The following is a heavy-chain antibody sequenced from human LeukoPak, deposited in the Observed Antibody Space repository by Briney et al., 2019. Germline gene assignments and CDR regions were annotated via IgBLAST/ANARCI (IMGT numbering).Heavy chain of an antibody. CDR1: GFTFSSSS. CDR3: AKQLGYCSDGSCYFPY. J-gene: IGHJ4*02. CDR2: ISSSSSTM. Sequence: GGSLRLSCAASGFTFSSSSMNWVRQAPGKGLEWVSYISSSSSTMYYADSVQGRFTISRDNSKSTLCLQMNSLRAEDTAVYYCAKQLGYCSDGSCYFPYWGQGTLVTVSS. D-gene: IGHD2-15*01. V-gene: IGHV3-48*01.